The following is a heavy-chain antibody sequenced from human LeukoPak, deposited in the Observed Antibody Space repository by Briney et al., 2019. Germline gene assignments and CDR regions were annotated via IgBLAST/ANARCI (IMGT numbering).Heavy chain of an antibody. J-gene: IGHJ4*02. Sequence: ASVKVSCKASGYTFTSYDINWVRQASGQGLEWMGWMNPTSGNTGYAQKFQGRVTMTRDTSISTAYMELSSLGSEDTAVYFCARGIEAGYDYWGQGTLVTVSS. V-gene: IGHV1-8*01. CDR1: GYTFTSYD. CDR2: MNPTSGNT. D-gene: IGHD5-12*01. CDR3: ARGIEAGYDY.